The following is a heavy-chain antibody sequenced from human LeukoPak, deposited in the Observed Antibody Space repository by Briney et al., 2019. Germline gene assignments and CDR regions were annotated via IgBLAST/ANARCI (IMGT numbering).Heavy chain of an antibody. V-gene: IGHV1-69*04. CDR1: GGTFSSDA. D-gene: IGHD1-1*01. Sequence: SVTVSCTASGGTFSSDAISWVRQAPGQGLEWMGTIIPILGKANYAQKFQDRVTITADRSTRTAYMELRSLGSEDTAVYYCARVTYNANQYYYGLDVWGQGTTVIVSS. CDR3: ARVTYNANQYYYGLDV. J-gene: IGHJ6*02. CDR2: IIPILGKA.